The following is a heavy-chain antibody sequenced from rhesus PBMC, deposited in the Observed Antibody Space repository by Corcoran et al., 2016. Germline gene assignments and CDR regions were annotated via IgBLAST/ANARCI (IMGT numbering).Heavy chain of an antibody. CDR1: GFTFDDYA. CDR3: ATGDTYYYDSGYPSDY. J-gene: IGHJ4*01. V-gene: IGHV3-201*01. Sequence: EVQLVESGGGVVQPGGSLRLSCAASGFTFDDYAMHWVRQAPGKGLEWVSAISWDGGSTGYADSVKGRFTISRDNAKNSLYLQMDRLRAEDTALYYCATGDTYYYDSGYPSDYWGQGVLVTVSS. D-gene: IGHD3-28*01. CDR2: ISWDGGST.